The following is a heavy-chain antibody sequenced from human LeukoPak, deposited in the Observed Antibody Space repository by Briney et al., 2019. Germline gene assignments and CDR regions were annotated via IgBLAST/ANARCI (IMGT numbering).Heavy chain of an antibody. J-gene: IGHJ6*03. CDR3: ARDGGRDSSPSGWRGYYYYMDV. V-gene: IGHV1-18*01. CDR2: ISAYNGNT. Sequence: ASVKVCCKASGYTFTSYGISWVRQAPGQGLEWMGWISAYNGNTNYAQKLQGRVTMTTDTSTSTAYMELRSLRSDDTAVYYCARDGGRDSSPSGWRGYYYYMDVWGKGTTVTVSS. D-gene: IGHD6-19*01. CDR1: GYTFTSYG.